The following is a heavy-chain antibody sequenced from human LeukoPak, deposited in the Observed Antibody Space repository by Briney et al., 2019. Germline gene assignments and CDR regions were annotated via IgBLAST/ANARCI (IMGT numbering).Heavy chain of an antibody. CDR2: IYPGDSDT. Sequence: GESLKISCKGSGYSFTNYWIGCGRPMPGKGLEWMAIIYPGDSDTGYSPSFRGQVTISAAKSISAAYLQWSSLKASDTAMYYSARRIRYSDGGYFDYWGQGTLVTVSS. J-gene: IGHJ4*02. V-gene: IGHV5-51*01. CDR1: GYSFTNYW. D-gene: IGHD3-9*01. CDR3: ARRIRYSDGGYFDY.